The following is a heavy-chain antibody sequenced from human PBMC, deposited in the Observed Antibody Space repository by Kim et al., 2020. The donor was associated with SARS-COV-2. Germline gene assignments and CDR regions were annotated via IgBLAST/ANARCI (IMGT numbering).Heavy chain of an antibody. Sequence: SQTLSLTCAISGDSVSSNSAACNWIRQSPSRGLEWLGRTYYRSKWYNDYAVSVKSRITINPDTSKNQFSLQLNSVTPEDTAVYYCARSPSGSYWIGYYFDYWGQGTLVTVSS. CDR2: TYYRSKWYN. D-gene: IGHD1-26*01. J-gene: IGHJ4*02. V-gene: IGHV6-1*01. CDR1: GDSVSSNSAA. CDR3: ARSPSGSYWIGYYFDY.